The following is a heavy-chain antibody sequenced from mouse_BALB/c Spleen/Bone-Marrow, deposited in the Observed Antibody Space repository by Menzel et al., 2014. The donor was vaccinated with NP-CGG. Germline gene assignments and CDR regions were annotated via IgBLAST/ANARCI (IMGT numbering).Heavy chain of an antibody. CDR3: ARYDGPAWFAY. J-gene: IGHJ3*01. D-gene: IGHD2-3*01. V-gene: IGHV1S81*02. CDR1: GYTFXSYW. CDR2: INPSNGCT. Sequence: QVQLQQSGAELVKPGASVKLSCKASGYTFXSYWIHWVKLRPGHGLEWIGEINPSNGCTNYNEKFKNKATLTVDKSSSTAYIQLSSLTSEDSAVYYCARYDGPAWFAYWGQGTLVTVS.